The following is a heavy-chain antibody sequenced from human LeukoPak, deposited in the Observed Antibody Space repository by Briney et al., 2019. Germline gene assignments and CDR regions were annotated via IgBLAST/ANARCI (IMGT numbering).Heavy chain of an antibody. CDR2: ISSSGGRT. D-gene: IGHD4-17*01. J-gene: IGHJ4*02. CDR1: GFTFSSYA. V-gene: IGHV3-23*01. Sequence: GGSLRLSCAASGFTFSSYAMSWVRQAPGKGLEWVSAISSSGGRTYAADSVKARFTISRDNSKNTLYLQMNSLTADDTAVYYCAKGHSDYGTGFDLWGQGTLVTVPS. CDR3: AKGHSDYGTGFDL.